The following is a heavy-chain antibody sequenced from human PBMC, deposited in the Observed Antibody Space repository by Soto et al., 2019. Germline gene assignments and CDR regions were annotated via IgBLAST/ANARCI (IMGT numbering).Heavy chain of an antibody. CDR2: IYHSGSN. V-gene: IGHV4-30-2*01. Sequence: WTWIRQPPGKGLEWIGYIYHSGSNYYNPSLKSLVTISVDRSKNQFSLKLNSVTAADTAVYYCARVPDVWGQGTTVTVSS. J-gene: IGHJ6*02. CDR3: ARVPDV.